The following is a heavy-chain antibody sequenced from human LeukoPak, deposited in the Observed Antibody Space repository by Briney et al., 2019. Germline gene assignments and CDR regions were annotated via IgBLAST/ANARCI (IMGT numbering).Heavy chain of an antibody. CDR3: ARRPNLGIVAMTGPFDY. CDR1: GFTFSSYS. CDR2: ISSSSSTI. J-gene: IGHJ4*02. Sequence: PGGSLRLSCAASGFTFSSYSMNWVRQAPGKGLEWVSYISSSSSTIYYADSVKGRFTISRDNAKNSLYLQMNSLRAEDTAVYYCARRPNLGIVAMTGPFDYWGQGTLVTVSS. D-gene: IGHD5-12*01. V-gene: IGHV3-48*04.